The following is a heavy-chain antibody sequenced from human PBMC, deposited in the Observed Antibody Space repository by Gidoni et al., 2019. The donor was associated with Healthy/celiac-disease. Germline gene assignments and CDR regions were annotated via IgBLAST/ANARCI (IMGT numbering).Heavy chain of an antibody. CDR2: VNHSGST. V-gene: IGHV4-34*01. CDR1: GGSFSGHS. J-gene: IGHJ4*02. CDR3: ARQGDCSGGRCYSGVDY. D-gene: IGHD2-15*01. Sequence: QVQLQQWGAGLLKPSETLSLTCAVYGGSFSGHSWSWIRQPPGKGLEWIGEVNHSGSTNYNPSLKSRVTISVDTSKNQFSLKLSSVTAADTAVYYCARQGDCSGGRCYSGVDYWGQGTLVTVSS.